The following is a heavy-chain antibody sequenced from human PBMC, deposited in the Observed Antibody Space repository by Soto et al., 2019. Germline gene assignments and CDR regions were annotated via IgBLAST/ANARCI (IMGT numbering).Heavy chain of an antibody. CDR2: IIPILGIA. CDR3: AREDWVGAKRYFDL. CDR1: GGTFSSYT. J-gene: IGHJ2*01. Sequence: ASVKVSCKASGGTFSSYTISWVRQAPGQGLEWMGRIIPILGIANYAQKFQGRVTITADKSTSTAYMELSSLRSEDTAVYYCAREDWVGAKRYFDLWGRGTLVTVSS. V-gene: IGHV1-69*04. D-gene: IGHD1-26*01.